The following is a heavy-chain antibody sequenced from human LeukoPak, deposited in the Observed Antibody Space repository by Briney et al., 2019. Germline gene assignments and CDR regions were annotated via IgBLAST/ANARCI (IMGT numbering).Heavy chain of an antibody. CDR1: GFTFGSYA. J-gene: IGHJ5*02. V-gene: IGHV3-23*01. D-gene: IGHD1-1*01. CDR3: AKDRLQPTGNWFDP. CDR2: ISGSGGST. Sequence: GGSLRLSCAASGFTFGSYAMSWVRQAPGKGLEWVSAISGSGGSTYYADSVKGRFTISRGNSKNTLYLQMNSLRAEDTAVYYCAKDRLQPTGNWFDPWGQGTLVTVPS.